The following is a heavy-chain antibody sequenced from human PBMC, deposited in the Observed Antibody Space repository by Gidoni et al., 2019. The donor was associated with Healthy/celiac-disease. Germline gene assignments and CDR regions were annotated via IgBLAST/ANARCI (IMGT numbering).Heavy chain of an antibody. Sequence: QVQLVQSGAEVKKPGASVKVSCKASGYTFTGYYMHWVRQAPGQGLEWMGRINPNSGGTNYAQKFQGRVTMTRDTSISTAYMELSRLRSDDTAVYYCARGTVLIAARPGQLDYWGQGTLVTVSS. D-gene: IGHD6-6*01. CDR2: INPNSGGT. V-gene: IGHV1-2*06. J-gene: IGHJ4*02. CDR3: ARGTVLIAARPGQLDY. CDR1: GYTFTGYY.